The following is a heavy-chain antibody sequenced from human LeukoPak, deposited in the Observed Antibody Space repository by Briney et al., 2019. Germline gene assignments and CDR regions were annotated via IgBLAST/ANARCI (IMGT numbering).Heavy chain of an antibody. Sequence: APVKGSCKASGYTFTSYYMHWVRQAPGQGLEWMGIINPSGGSTSYAQKFQGRVTMTRDTSTSTVYMELSSLRSEDTAVYYCARFLAVAGLDYWGQGTLVTVSS. V-gene: IGHV1-46*01. CDR1: GYTFTSYY. CDR2: INPSGGST. J-gene: IGHJ4*02. D-gene: IGHD6-19*01. CDR3: ARFLAVAGLDY.